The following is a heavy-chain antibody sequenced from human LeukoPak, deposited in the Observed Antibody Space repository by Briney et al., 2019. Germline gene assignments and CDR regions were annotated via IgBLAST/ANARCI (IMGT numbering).Heavy chain of an antibody. CDR2: IYYSGST. CDR1: GGSISSSSYY. D-gene: IGHD6-13*01. V-gene: IGHV4-39*01. CDR3: ARYLAAAESYWFDS. Sequence: PSGTLSLTCTVSGGSISSSSYYWGWIRQPPGKGLEWIGSIYYSGSTYYNPSLKSRVTISVDTSKNQFSLKLSSVTAADTAVYYCARYLAAAESYWFDSWGQGTLVTVSS. J-gene: IGHJ5*01.